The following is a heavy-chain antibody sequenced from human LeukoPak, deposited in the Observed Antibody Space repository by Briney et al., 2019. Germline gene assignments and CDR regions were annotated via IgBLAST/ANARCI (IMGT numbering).Heavy chain of an antibody. CDR1: GYTFTSYG. D-gene: IGHD1-1*01. CDR2: ISAYNCNT. Sequence: GASVKVSCKASGYTFTSYGISWVRQAPGQGLEWMGWISAYNCNTDYAQKLQGRVTMTTDTSTSTAYMELRSLRSDDTAVYYCARSENWNDESLNWFDPWGQGTLVTVSS. CDR3: ARSENWNDESLNWFDP. V-gene: IGHV1-18*01. J-gene: IGHJ5*02.